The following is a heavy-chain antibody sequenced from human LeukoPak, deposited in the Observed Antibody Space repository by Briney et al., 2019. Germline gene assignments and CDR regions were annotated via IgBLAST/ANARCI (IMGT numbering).Heavy chain of an antibody. Sequence: SETLSLTCAVYGGSFSDYYWSWIRQPPGKGLERIGEINHSGSMNYNPSLKSRVTISVDTSKNQFSLKLSSVTAADTAVYYCARGRFTKVAAADNRGDFDYWGQGTLVTVSS. V-gene: IGHV4-34*01. J-gene: IGHJ4*02. CDR1: GGSFSDYY. CDR3: ARGRFTKVAAADNRGDFDY. CDR2: INHSGSM. D-gene: IGHD6-13*01.